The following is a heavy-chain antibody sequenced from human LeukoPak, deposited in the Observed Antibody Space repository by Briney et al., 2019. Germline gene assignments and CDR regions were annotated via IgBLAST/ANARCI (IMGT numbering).Heavy chain of an antibody. CDR2: IHYSGNT. CDR3: ARKMSQVDV. Sequence: KPSETLSLTCTVSGGSISSYYWSWIRQPPGKGLEWIGYIHYSGNTNYNRSLRSRVTISLDTSKNQFSLKLTSVTAADTAVYYCARKMSQVDVWGQGTTVTVSS. V-gene: IGHV4-59*01. J-gene: IGHJ6*02. CDR1: GGSISSYY.